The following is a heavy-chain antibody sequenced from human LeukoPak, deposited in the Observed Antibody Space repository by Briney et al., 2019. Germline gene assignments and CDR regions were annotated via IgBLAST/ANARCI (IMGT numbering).Heavy chain of an antibody. CDR2: IYYSGST. CDR1: GGSFSGYY. J-gene: IGHJ4*02. Sequence: SETLSLTCAVYGGSFSGYYWSWIRQPPGKGLEWIGYIYYSGSTNYNPSLKSRVTISVDTSKNQFSLKLSSVTAADTAVYYCARDSPFRYWGQGTLVTVSS. CDR3: ARDSPFRY. V-gene: IGHV4-59*01.